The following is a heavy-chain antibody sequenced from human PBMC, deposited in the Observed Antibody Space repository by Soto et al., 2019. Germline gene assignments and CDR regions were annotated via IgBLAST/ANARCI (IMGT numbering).Heavy chain of an antibody. V-gene: IGHV3-48*01. D-gene: IGHD4-17*01. Sequence: EVQLVESGGGLVQPGGSLRLSCAASGFTFSSYSMNWVRRAPGKGLEWVSYISSSSSTIYYADSVKGRFTISRDNAKNPLSLQMNSLRAEDTAVYYCARDPLFGDYVPRPFDYWGQGTLVTVSS. CDR3: ARDPLFGDYVPRPFDY. J-gene: IGHJ4*02. CDR2: ISSSSSTI. CDR1: GFTFSSYS.